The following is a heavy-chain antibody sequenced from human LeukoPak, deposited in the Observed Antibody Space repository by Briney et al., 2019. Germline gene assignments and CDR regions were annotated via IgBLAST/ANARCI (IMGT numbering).Heavy chain of an antibody. J-gene: IGHJ1*01. CDR2: IYPGDSDT. Sequence: RGESLRISCKGSGYSFTSYWIGWVRQMPGKGLEWMGIIYPGDSDTRYSPSFQGQVTISADKSISTAYLQWSSLKASDTAMYYCARPILPFWSGRKDFQHWGQGTLVTVSS. V-gene: IGHV5-51*01. D-gene: IGHD3-3*01. CDR1: GYSFTSYW. CDR3: ARPILPFWSGRKDFQH.